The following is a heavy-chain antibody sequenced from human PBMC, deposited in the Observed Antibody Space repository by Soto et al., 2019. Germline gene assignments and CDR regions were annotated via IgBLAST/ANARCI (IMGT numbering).Heavy chain of an antibody. V-gene: IGHV3-53*01. Sequence: EVQLVASGGGSIQPGGSLRLSCAASGFAVSSKYMTWVRQAPGKGLEWVSVIYGGGTTYYADSVKGRFTISRDTSKNTLYLQMNSLRAEDTAVYYCVQTTGWPGFDFWGQGTLVTVSS. CDR1: GFAVSSKY. CDR3: VQTTGWPGFDF. CDR2: IYGGGTT. J-gene: IGHJ4*02. D-gene: IGHD6-19*01.